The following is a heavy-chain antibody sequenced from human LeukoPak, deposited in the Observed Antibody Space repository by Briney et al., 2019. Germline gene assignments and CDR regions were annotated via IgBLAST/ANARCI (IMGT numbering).Heavy chain of an antibody. J-gene: IGHJ6*02. V-gene: IGHV3-7*01. Sequence: GGSLRLSCAASGFTFSDYWMSWVRQAPGKGLEWVADIKQDGSEKKYVDSVKGQFTISRDNAKNTLYLQMNSLRAEDTAVYYCARDDAFRGVAMDVWGQGTTVTVSS. CDR1: GFTFSDYW. CDR2: IKQDGSEK. CDR3: ARDDAFRGVAMDV. D-gene: IGHD3-16*01.